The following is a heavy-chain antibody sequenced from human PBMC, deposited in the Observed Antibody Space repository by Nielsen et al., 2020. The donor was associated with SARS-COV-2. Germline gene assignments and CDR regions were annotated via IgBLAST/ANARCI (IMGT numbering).Heavy chain of an antibody. CDR3: AKDGGSGPHIWDYYYYGLDV. CDR1: GFSFRYFG. V-gene: IGHV3-30*18. Sequence: GESLKISCAAAGFSFRYFGMHWVRQTPGKGLEWVAAVSYNGSNKYYPNSVKGRFTISRDNSRNTLYLQMNSLTAEDTAVYYCAKDGGSGPHIWDYYYYGLDVWGQGTTVTVSS. CDR2: VSYNGSNK. D-gene: IGHD6-19*01. J-gene: IGHJ6*02.